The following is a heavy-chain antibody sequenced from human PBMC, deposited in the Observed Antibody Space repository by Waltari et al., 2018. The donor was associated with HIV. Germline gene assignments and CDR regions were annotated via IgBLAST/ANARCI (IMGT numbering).Heavy chain of an antibody. J-gene: IGHJ5*02. CDR3: ARIDVSSPQYNWFDP. Sequence: QVQLQESGPGLVKPSQTLSLTCTVPGGSLSRGNYYWTWNGQSPGEGLEWIGYIFYNGNTYYSPSLKSRITMSVDRSKNHFSLKLTSVTAADTAVYYCARIDVSSPQYNWFDPWGQGTLVTVSS. CDR1: GGSLSRGNYY. CDR2: IFYNGNT. V-gene: IGHV4-30-4*01.